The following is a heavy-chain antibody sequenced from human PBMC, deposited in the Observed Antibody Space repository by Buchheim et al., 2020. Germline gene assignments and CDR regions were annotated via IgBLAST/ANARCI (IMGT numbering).Heavy chain of an antibody. J-gene: IGHJ4*02. D-gene: IGHD2-21*02. Sequence: QVQLQQWGAGLLKPSETLSLTCAVYGGSFSGYYWSWIRQPPGKGLEWIGYIYYSGSTNYNPSLKSRVTISVDTSKNQFSLKLSSVTAADTAVYYCARVRMYCGGDCYLRYFDYWGQGTL. V-gene: IGHV4-34*11. CDR1: GGSFSGYY. CDR2: IYYSGST. CDR3: ARVRMYCGGDCYLRYFDY.